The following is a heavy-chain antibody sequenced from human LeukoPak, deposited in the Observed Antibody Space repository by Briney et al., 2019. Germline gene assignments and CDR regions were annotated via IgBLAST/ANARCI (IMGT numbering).Heavy chain of an antibody. CDR3: ARLASLGGYDYYFDH. V-gene: IGHV4-38-2*01. D-gene: IGHD5-12*01. CDR2: IYHSGST. Sequence: SETLSLTCAVSGYSISSGYYWGWIRQPPGKGLEWIGSIYHSGSTYYNPSLKSRVTISVDTSKNQFSLKLSSVTAADTAVYYCARLASLGGYDYYFDHWGQGTLVTVSS. J-gene: IGHJ4*02. CDR1: GYSISSGYY.